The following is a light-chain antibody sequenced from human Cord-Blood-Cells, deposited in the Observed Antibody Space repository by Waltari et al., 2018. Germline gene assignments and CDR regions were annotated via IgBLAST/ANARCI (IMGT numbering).Light chain of an antibody. J-gene: IGKJ3*01. CDR3: QQYYSTPLT. CDR1: QSVLYSSNNKNY. V-gene: IGKV4-1*01. CDR2: WAS. Sequence: QSVLYSSNNKNYLAWYQQKPGQPPKLLIYWASTRESGVPDRFSGSGSGTDFTLTISSLQAEDVAVYYCQQYYSTPLTFGPGTKVDIK.